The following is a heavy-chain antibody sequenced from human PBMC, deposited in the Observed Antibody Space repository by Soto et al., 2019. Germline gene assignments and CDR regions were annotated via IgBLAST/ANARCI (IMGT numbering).Heavy chain of an antibody. CDR1: GLTFSSYA. CDR2: ITGSGGST. J-gene: IGHJ6*02. V-gene: IGHV3-23*01. D-gene: IGHD5-12*01. Sequence: PWWSLRLSCAASGLTFSSYAMSWVRQSPGKGLECVSAITGSGGSTFYADSVKGRFTISRDNSKNTLYLQMNALRAEDTAVYYCAKRMSTITPKTPTYYYGMDVWGQGTTVTVSS. CDR3: AKRMSTITPKTPTYYYGMDV.